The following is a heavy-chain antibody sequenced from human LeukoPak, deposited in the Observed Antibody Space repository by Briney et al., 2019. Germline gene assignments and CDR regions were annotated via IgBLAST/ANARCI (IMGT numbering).Heavy chain of an antibody. CDR1: GGTFSSYA. J-gene: IGHJ5*02. Sequence: ASVKVSCKASGGTFSSYAISWVRQAPGQGLEWMGGIIPIFGTANYAQKFQGRVTITADESTSTAYMELSSLRSEDTAVYYCARAGSNYDSSGLLPLGLDPWGQGTLVTVSS. CDR3: ARAGSNYDSSGLLPLGLDP. D-gene: IGHD3-22*01. V-gene: IGHV1-69*13. CDR2: IIPIFGTA.